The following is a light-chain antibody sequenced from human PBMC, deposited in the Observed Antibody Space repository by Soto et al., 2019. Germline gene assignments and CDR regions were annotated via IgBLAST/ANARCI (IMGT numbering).Light chain of an antibody. CDR1: SSDVGAFTY. J-gene: IGLJ1*01. CDR3: SSYSRNNMYA. CDR2: DVS. Sequence: QSALTQPASISGSPGQAITLSFSGTSSDVGAFTYVSWYQQHPGKAPNLMIYDVSNRPSGVSNRFSGSKSGNSASLTISGFRAEDEADYYCSSYSRNNMYAFGTGTKVIVL. V-gene: IGLV2-14*03.